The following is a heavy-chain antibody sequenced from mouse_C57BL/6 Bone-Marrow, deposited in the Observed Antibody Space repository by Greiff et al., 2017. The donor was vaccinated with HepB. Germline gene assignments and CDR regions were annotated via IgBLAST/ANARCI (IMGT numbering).Heavy chain of an antibody. D-gene: IGHD1-1*01. Sequence: EVKVEESGPGLVKPSQSLSLSCSVTGYSITSGYYWNWIRQFPGNKLEWMGYISYDGSNNYNPSLKNRISITRDTSKNQFFLKLNSVTTEDTATYYCAREAYGSSSWFAYWGRGTLVTVSA. J-gene: IGHJ3*01. CDR2: ISYDGSN. V-gene: IGHV3-6*01. CDR1: GYSITSGYY. CDR3: AREAYGSSSWFAY.